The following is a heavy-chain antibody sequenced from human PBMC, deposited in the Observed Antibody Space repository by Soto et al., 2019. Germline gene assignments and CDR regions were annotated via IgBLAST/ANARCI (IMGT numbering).Heavy chain of an antibody. CDR1: GFTFDDCA. D-gene: IGHD6-13*01. Sequence: VQLVESGGGLVQPGRSLRLSCAASGFTFDDCAMHWVRQAPGKGLQWVSGISWNSGSIGYADSVKGRFTISRDNAKNSLYLQMNSLRPEDTALYYCAKGGGSSWYRYFQHWGQGTLVTVSS. J-gene: IGHJ1*01. CDR3: AKGGGSSWYRYFQH. CDR2: ISWNSGSI. V-gene: IGHV3-9*01.